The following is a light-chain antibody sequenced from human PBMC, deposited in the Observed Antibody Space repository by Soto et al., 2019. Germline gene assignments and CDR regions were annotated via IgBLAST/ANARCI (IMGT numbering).Light chain of an antibody. CDR2: DAS. J-gene: IGKJ1*01. V-gene: IGKV1-5*01. Sequence: STLSASIGDRVTITCRASQTISEWLAWYQQKPGKAPKVLIYDASSLESGVPSRFSGSGSGTAFTLTITSLQPDDFATYYCQQTKTSPWTFGEGIKVDIK. CDR1: QTISEW. CDR3: QQTKTSPWT.